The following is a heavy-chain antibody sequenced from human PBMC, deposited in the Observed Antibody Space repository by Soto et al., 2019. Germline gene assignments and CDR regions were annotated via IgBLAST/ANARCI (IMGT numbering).Heavy chain of an antibody. D-gene: IGHD3-10*01. V-gene: IGHV4-31*03. CDR3: ARSRGGYFDY. J-gene: IGHJ4*02. CDR2: IYYSGST. Sequence: SETLSLTCTVSGGPISSGGYYWSWIRQHPGKGLEWIGYIYYSGSTYYNPSLKSRVTISVDTSKNQFSLKLSSVTAADTAVYYCARSRGGYFDYWGQGTLVTVSS. CDR1: GGPISSGGYY.